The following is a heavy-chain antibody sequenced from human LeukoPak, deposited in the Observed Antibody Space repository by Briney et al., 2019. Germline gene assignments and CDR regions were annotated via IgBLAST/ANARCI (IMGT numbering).Heavy chain of an antibody. CDR1: GGSISSYY. J-gene: IGHJ4*02. CDR3: ASRGSSPEFDY. Sequence: SETLSLTCTVSGGSISSYYWSWIRQPAGKGLEWIGRIYTSGSTNYNPSLKSRVTMPVDTSKNQFSLKLSSVTAADTAVYYCASRGSSPEFDYWGQGTLVTVSS. CDR2: IYTSGST. V-gene: IGHV4-4*07. D-gene: IGHD6-6*01.